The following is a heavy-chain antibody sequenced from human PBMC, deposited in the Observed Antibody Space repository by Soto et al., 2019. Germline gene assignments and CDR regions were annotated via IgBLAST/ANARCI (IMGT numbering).Heavy chain of an antibody. CDR2: INPSGGST. Sequence: ASVKVCCKASGYTFNSYYMHWVRQAPGQGLEWMGIINPSGGSTSYAQKFQGRVTMTRDTSTSTVYMELSSLRSEDTAVYYCARAVGYCTNGVCYASLRARYYFDYWGQGTLVTAPQ. V-gene: IGHV1-46*02. J-gene: IGHJ4*02. CDR3: ARAVGYCTNGVCYASLRARYYFDY. CDR1: GYTFNSYY. D-gene: IGHD2-8*01.